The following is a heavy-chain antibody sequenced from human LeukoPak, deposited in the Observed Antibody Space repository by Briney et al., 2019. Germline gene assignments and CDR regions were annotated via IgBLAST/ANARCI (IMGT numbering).Heavy chain of an antibody. CDR1: GGSFSGYY. J-gene: IGHJ4*02. D-gene: IGHD3-10*01. CDR2: INHSGST. Sequence: SETLSLTCAVYGGSFSGYYWSWIRQPPGKGLEWIGEINHSGSTNYNPSLKSRVTISVDTSKNQFSPKLSSVTAADTAVYYRARVRRVRGVIAHFDYWGQGTLVTVSS. V-gene: IGHV4-34*01. CDR3: ARVRRVRGVIAHFDY.